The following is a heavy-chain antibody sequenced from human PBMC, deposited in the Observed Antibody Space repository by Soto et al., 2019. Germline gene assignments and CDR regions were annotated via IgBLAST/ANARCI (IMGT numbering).Heavy chain of an antibody. Sequence: GESLKISCQGSGYTFAYYWIGWVRQMPGKGLEWMGIIYPSDSDTRYSPSFQGRVTISADKSINTVYLQWSSLEAADTAMYYCARLHSTIHTEYFQYWGQGTLVTVSS. CDR1: GYTFAYYW. J-gene: IGHJ1*01. V-gene: IGHV5-51*01. CDR2: IYPSDSDT. CDR3: ARLHSTIHTEYFQY. D-gene: IGHD5-18*01.